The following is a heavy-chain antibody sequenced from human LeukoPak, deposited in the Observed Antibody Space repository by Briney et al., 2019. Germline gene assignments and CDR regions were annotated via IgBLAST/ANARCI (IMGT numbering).Heavy chain of an antibody. Sequence: GSLRLSCAASGFTFSDYYMSWIRQAPGKGLEWVSYISSSGSTIYYAYSVKRRFTISRDNAKNSLYLQMNSLRAEDTAVYYCASGLRFLEWLGAFDIWGQGTMVTVSS. J-gene: IGHJ3*02. CDR3: ASGLRFLEWLGAFDI. D-gene: IGHD3-3*01. CDR1: GFTFSDYY. V-gene: IGHV3-11*04. CDR2: ISSSGSTI.